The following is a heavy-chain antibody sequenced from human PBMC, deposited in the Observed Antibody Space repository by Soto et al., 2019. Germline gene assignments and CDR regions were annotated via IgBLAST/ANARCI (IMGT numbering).Heavy chain of an antibody. D-gene: IGHD2-15*01. CDR3: ARLPLGYCSGGSCYSYYYYYGMDV. CDR1: GYSFTSYW. Sequence: PGESLKISCKGSGYSFTSYWIGWVRQMPGKGLEWMGIIYPGDSDTRYSPSFQGQVTISADKSISTAYLQWSSLKASDTAMYYCARLPLGYCSGGSCYSYYYYYGMDVWGQGTTVTVSS. J-gene: IGHJ6*02. CDR2: IYPGDSDT. V-gene: IGHV5-51*01.